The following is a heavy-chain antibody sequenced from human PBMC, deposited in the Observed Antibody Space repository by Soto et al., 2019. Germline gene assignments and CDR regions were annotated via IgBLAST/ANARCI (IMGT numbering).Heavy chain of an antibody. CDR3: ARVGEKQWLVPGWFDP. CDR2: IYYSGST. Sequence: SETLSLTCTVSGGSISSYYWSWIRQPPGKGLEWIGYIYYSGSTNYNPSLKSRVTISVDTSKNQFSLKLSSVTAADTAVYYCARVGEKQWLVPGWFDPWGQGTLVTVSS. V-gene: IGHV4-59*01. D-gene: IGHD6-19*01. J-gene: IGHJ5*02. CDR1: GGSISSYY.